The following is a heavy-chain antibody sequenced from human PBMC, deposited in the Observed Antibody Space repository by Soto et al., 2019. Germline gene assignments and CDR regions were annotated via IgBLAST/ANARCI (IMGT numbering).Heavy chain of an antibody. CDR3: ASSEYYYDSSGRAFDI. D-gene: IGHD3-22*01. CDR2: ISYDGSNK. V-gene: IGHV3-30-3*01. Sequence: QVQLVESGGGVVQPGRSLRLSCAASGFTFSSYAMHWVRQAPGKGLEWVAVISYDGSNKYYADSVKGRFTISRDNSKNTLYLQMNSLRAEDTAVYYCASSEYYYDSSGRAFDIWGQGTMFTVSS. J-gene: IGHJ3*02. CDR1: GFTFSSYA.